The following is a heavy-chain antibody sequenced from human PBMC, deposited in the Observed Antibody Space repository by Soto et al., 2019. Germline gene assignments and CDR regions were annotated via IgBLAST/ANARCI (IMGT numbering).Heavy chain of an antibody. J-gene: IGHJ6*02. CDR3: VRQGIGNLHGLVDV. V-gene: IGHV4-59*08. CDR2: VYYDGGS. D-gene: IGHD3-10*01. CDR1: GGSIDGRN. Sequence: QVQLQESGPGLVKPSETLSLTCTVSGGSIDGRNCAWIRQPPGKVLEWLGYVYYDGGSSYNPSVNSRLTLSMDTPKSQFSLQLRSVTAADTAVYYCVRQGIGNLHGLVDVWGRGTTVTVSS.